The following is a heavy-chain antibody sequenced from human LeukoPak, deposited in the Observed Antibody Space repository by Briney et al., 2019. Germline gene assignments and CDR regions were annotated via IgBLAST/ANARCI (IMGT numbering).Heavy chain of an antibody. CDR1: GFTFGDYA. CDR3: ARDSKDIVVVVAANPNYYYMDV. D-gene: IGHD2-15*01. V-gene: IGHV3-21*01. J-gene: IGHJ6*03. Sequence: GGSLRLSCTASGFTFGDYAMSWVRQAPGKGLEWVSSISSFSTYMYYADSVKGRFTISRDNAKNSLYLQMNSLRAEDTAVYYCARDSKDIVVVVAANPNYYYMDVWGKGTTVTVSS. CDR2: ISSFSTYM.